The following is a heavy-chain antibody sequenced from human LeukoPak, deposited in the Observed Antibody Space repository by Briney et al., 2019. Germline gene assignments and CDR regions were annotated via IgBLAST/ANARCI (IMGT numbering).Heavy chain of an antibody. Sequence: PSGTLSLTCTVSGGSISSYYWSWIRQPPGKGLEWIGYIYYSGSTNYNPSLKSRVTISVDTSKNQFSLKLSSVTAADTAVYYCASFTVTTLGGWFDPWGQGTLVTVSS. V-gene: IGHV4-59*01. CDR3: ASFTVTTLGGWFDP. CDR1: GGSISSYY. CDR2: IYYSGST. J-gene: IGHJ5*02. D-gene: IGHD4-17*01.